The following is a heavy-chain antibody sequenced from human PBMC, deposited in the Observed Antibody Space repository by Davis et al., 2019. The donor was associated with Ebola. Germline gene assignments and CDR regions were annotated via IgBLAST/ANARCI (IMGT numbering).Heavy chain of an antibody. CDR2: ISGSVGST. CDR1: GFTFSTYA. D-gene: IGHD6-13*01. J-gene: IGHJ6*02. V-gene: IGHV3-23*01. Sequence: GESLKISCAASGFTFSTYAMTWVRQAPGKGLEWVSAISGSVGSTYYADSVKGRFTIFRDNSQNTLYLHMNSLRADDTALYYCAGGQYSSIPGYGMDVWGQGTTVTVSS. CDR3: AGGQYSSIPGYGMDV.